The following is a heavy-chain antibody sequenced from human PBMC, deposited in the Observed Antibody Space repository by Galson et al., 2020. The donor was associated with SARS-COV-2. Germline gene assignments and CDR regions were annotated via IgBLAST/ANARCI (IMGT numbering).Heavy chain of an antibody. Sequence: GESLKISCAASGFTFSSYWMRWVRQAPGKGLEWVANIKQDGSEKYYVDSVKGRFTISRDNAKNSLYLQMNSLRAEDTAVYYCARVEDYYDSSGLDYWGQGTLVTVSS. CDR2: IKQDGSEK. CDR3: ARVEDYYDSSGLDY. V-gene: IGHV3-7*01. D-gene: IGHD3-22*01. CDR1: GFTFSSYW. J-gene: IGHJ4*02.